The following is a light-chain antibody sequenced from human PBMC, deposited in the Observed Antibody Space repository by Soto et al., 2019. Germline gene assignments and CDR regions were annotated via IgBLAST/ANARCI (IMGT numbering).Light chain of an antibody. CDR1: SGHSSYA. CDR2: LNSDGSH. V-gene: IGLV4-69*01. Sequence: QPVLTQSPSASASLGASVKLTCTLSSGHSSYAIAWHQQQPEKGPWYLMKLNSDGSHSKGDGIPDRFSGSSSGAERYLTISSLQYEDEADYYCQTWGTGTWVFGGGTKLTVL. J-gene: IGLJ3*02. CDR3: QTWGTGTWV.